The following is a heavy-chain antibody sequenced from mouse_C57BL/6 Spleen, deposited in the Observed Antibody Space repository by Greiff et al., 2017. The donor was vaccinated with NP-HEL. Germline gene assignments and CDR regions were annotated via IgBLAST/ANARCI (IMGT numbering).Heavy chain of an antibody. CDR3: ARGWDGFAY. D-gene: IGHD4-1*01. CDR2: ISSGSSTI. CDR1: GFTFSDYG. J-gene: IGHJ3*01. V-gene: IGHV5-17*01. Sequence: EVMLVESGGGLVKPGGSLKLSCAASGFTFSDYGMHWVRQAPEKGLEWVAYISSGSSTIYYADTVKGRFTITRDNAKNTLFLQMTSLRSEETAMYYCARGWDGFAYWGQGALVTVSA.